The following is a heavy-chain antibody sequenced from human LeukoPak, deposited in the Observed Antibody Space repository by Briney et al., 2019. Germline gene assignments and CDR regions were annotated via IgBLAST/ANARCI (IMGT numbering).Heavy chain of an antibody. D-gene: IGHD2-2*01. CDR3: ARDRPTPGDCTSTTCYRWFDP. CDR1: GGSISSYY. V-gene: IGHV4-4*07. J-gene: IGHJ5*02. Sequence: SETLSLTCTVPGGSISSYYWSWIRQPAGKGLEWIGRISSSGSTNYNPSLRSRITMSADTSKNQFSLKLSSVTAADTAVYYCARDRPTPGDCTSTTCYRWFDPWGQGTLVSVSS. CDR2: ISSSGST.